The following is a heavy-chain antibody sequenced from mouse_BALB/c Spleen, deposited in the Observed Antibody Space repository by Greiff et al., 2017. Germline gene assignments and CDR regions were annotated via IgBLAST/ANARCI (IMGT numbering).Heavy chain of an antibody. CDR3: ARGDYYGSRIPFDV. Sequence: VQLKESGPELVKPGASVKMSCKASGYTFTSYVMHWVKQKPGQGLEWIGYINPYNDGTKYNEKFKGKATLTSDKSSSTAYMLLSSLTSEDSAIYFCARGDYYGSRIPFDVWGAGTTVTVSS. D-gene: IGHD1-1*01. CDR2: INPYNDGT. J-gene: IGHJ1*01. V-gene: IGHV1-14*01. CDR1: GYTFTSYV.